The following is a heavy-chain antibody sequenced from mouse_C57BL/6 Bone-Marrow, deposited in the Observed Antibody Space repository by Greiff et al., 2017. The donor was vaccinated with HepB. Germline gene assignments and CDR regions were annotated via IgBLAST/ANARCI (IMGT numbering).Heavy chain of an antibody. CDR1: GYTFTDYE. V-gene: IGHV1-15*01. D-gene: IGHD1-1*01. CDR3: TKGFTTVVATGFDY. Sequence: QVQLQQSGAELVRPGASVTLSCKASGYTFTDYEMHWVKQTPVHGLEWIGAIDPETGGTAYNQKFKGKAILTADKSSSTAYMELRSLTSEDSAVYYCTKGFTTVVATGFDYWGQGTTLTVSS. J-gene: IGHJ2*01. CDR2: IDPETGGT.